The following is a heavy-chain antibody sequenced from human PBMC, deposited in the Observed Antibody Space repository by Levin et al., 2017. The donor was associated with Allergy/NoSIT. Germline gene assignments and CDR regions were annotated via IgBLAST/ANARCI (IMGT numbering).Heavy chain of an antibody. CDR3: ARDIVVVPAAMRGWYFDL. Sequence: GESLKISCAASGFTFSSYSMNWVRQAPGKGLEWVSSISSSSSYIYYADSVKGRFTISRDNAKNSLYLQMNSLRAEDTAVYYCARDIVVVPAAMRGWYFDLWGRGTLVTVSS. CDR2: ISSSSSYI. V-gene: IGHV3-21*01. D-gene: IGHD2-2*01. CDR1: GFTFSSYS. J-gene: IGHJ2*01.